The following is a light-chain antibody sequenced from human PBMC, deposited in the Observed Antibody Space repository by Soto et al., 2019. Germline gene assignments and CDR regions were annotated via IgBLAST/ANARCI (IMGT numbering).Light chain of an antibody. J-gene: IGKJ1*01. CDR2: GAS. V-gene: IGKV3-15*01. CDR3: QQYYDWPPWS. Sequence: DIVMTQSPATLSVSPGERATLSCSASQTVSSSLAWYQQRRGQAPRLLIFGASTRAPGIPARFSASGSGTEFTLTISSLQSEDFAIYYCQQYYDWPPWSFGQGTKVEIK. CDR1: QTVSSS.